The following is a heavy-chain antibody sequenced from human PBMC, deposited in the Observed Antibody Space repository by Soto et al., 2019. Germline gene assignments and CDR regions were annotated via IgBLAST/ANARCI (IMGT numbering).Heavy chain of an antibody. Sequence: SETLSLTCTVSGGSISSGDYYWSWIRQPPGKGLEWIGYIYYSGSTYYNPSLKSRVTISVDTSKNQFSLKLSSVTAADTAVYYCARVLMTYSSSWYVWFDPWGQGTLVTVSS. CDR2: IYYSGST. D-gene: IGHD6-13*01. CDR1: GGSISSGDYY. CDR3: ARVLMTYSSSWYVWFDP. V-gene: IGHV4-30-4*01. J-gene: IGHJ5*02.